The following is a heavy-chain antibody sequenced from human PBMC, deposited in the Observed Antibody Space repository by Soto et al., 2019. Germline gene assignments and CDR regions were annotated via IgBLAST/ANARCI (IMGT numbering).Heavy chain of an antibody. CDR2: IYHSGST. Sequence: SETLSLTCAFSGCSISSSNWWIWVRQPPGKGLEWIGEIYHSGSTNYNPSLKSRVTISVDKSKNQFSLKLSSVTAADTAVYYCARVKASGVNFDYWGQGTLVTVSS. CDR1: GCSISSSNW. CDR3: ARVKASGVNFDY. J-gene: IGHJ4*02. V-gene: IGHV4-4*02. D-gene: IGHD3-10*01.